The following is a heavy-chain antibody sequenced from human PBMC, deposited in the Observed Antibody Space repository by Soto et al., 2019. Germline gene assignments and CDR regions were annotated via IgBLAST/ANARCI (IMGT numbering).Heavy chain of an antibody. CDR3: AREGSYYFDSRMDY. J-gene: IGHJ4*02. Sequence: QVQLVQSGAEVKETGASVGISCKASGYTFSSNYIHWVRQAPGQGLEWMGIINPSDGRTSYAPKFQDRVTMTMDTSTGTVNLVLSSLRSEDTAVYYCAREGSYYFDSRMDYWGQRTLVSVSS. D-gene: IGHD3-22*01. CDR1: GYTFSSNY. V-gene: IGHV1-46*01. CDR2: INPSDGRT.